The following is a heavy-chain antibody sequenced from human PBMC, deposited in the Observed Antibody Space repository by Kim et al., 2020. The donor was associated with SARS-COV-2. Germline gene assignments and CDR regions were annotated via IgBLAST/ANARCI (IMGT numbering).Heavy chain of an antibody. J-gene: IGHJ6*02. CDR2: IIPIFGTA. V-gene: IGHV1-69*13. D-gene: IGHD3-16*01. CDR1: GGTFSSYA. CDR3: ARRGLLRLGGNGYYYYGMDV. Sequence: SVKVSCKASGGTFSSYAISWVRQAPGQGLEWMGGIIPIFGTANYAQKFQGRVTITADESTSTAYMELSSLRSEDTAVYYCARRGLLRLGGNGYYYYGMDVWGQGTTVTVSS.